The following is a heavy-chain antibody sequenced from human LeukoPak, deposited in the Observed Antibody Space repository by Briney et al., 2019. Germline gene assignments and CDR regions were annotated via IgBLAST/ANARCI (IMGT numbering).Heavy chain of an antibody. D-gene: IGHD5-18*01. CDR3: ASTGYSYAVNEIHAFDI. CDR2: IYYSGST. V-gene: IGHV4-39*01. CDR1: GGSISSSSYY. Sequence: SETLSLTCTVSGGSISSSSYYWGWIRQPPGKGLEWIGSIYYSGSTYYNPSLKSRVSISVDTSKNQFSLKLTSVTAADTAVYYCASTGYSYAVNEIHAFDIWGQGTMVTDSS. J-gene: IGHJ3*02.